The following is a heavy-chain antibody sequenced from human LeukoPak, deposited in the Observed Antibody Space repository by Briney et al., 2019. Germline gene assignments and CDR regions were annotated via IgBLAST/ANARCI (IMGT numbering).Heavy chain of an antibody. CDR3: ARTKDGYNYSGFDY. V-gene: IGHV1-69*02. J-gene: IGHJ4*02. CDR2: IIPILGIA. D-gene: IGHD5-24*01. Sequence: RIIPILGIANYAQKFQGRVTITADKSTSTAYMELSSLRSEDTAVYYCARTKDGYNYSGFDYWGQGTLVTVSS.